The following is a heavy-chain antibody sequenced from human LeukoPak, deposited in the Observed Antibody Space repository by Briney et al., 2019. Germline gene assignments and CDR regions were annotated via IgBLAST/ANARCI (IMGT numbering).Heavy chain of an antibody. Sequence: AASVKVSCKASGYTFTSYGINWVRQATGQGLEWMGWMNPNSGNTGYAQKFQGRVTMTRNTSISTAYMELSSLRSEDTAVYYCAMAAAGTGMQARVASYYMDVWGKGTTVTVSS. CDR2: MNPNSGNT. D-gene: IGHD6-13*01. J-gene: IGHJ6*03. CDR1: GYTFTSYG. CDR3: AMAAAGTGMQARVASYYMDV. V-gene: IGHV1-8*02.